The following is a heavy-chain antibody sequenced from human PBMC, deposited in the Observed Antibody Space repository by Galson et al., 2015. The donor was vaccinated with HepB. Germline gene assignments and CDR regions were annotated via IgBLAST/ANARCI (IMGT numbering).Heavy chain of an antibody. J-gene: IGHJ4*02. Sequence: SLRLSCAASGVTISTYWLHWVRQAPGKGLVWVSRINGDGSNTYYADSVKGRFTISRDNAKNTVYLQMNSLGAEDTAVYYCARGNVGYGKVDYWGQGILVTVSS. CDR2: INGDGSNT. CDR3: ARGNVGYGKVDY. D-gene: IGHD5-12*01. CDR1: GVTISTYW. V-gene: IGHV3-74*01.